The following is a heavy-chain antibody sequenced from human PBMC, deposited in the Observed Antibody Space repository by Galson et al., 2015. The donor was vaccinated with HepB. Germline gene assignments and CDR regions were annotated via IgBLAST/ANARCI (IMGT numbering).Heavy chain of an antibody. CDR1: GFTFDDYA. CDR3: AKGARGAVAGTVLGGSFDY. CDR2: ISWNSGSI. D-gene: IGHD6-19*01. V-gene: IGHV3-9*01. Sequence: SPRLSCAASGFTFDDYAMHWVRHAPGKGLEWVSGISWNSGSIGYADSVKGRFTISRDNAKNSLYLQMNSLRAEDTALYYCAKGARGAVAGTVLGGSFDYWGQGTLVTVSS. J-gene: IGHJ4*02.